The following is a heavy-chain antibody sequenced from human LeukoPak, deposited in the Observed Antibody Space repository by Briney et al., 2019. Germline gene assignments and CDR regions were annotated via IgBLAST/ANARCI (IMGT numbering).Heavy chain of an antibody. Sequence: GASVKVSCKASGYTFTSYYINWVRQATGQGLEWMGWMNPNSGNTGYAQKFQGRVIITRNTSISTAYMELSSLRSEDTALYYCARSVSAAFWSLPHPPDYWGQGTLVTVSS. V-gene: IGHV1-8*03. CDR3: ARSVSAAFWSLPHPPDY. CDR2: MNPNSGNT. CDR1: GYTFTSYY. J-gene: IGHJ4*02. D-gene: IGHD2-2*01.